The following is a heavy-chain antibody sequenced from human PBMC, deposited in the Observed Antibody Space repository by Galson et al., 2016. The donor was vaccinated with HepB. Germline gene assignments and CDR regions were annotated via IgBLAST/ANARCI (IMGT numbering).Heavy chain of an antibody. Sequence: SVKVSCKASGYSFTGYFIHWVRQATGQGLEWMGLIKPHSGGTKYAQKFQGRVTLTRDTPTSTVCMELTGLRSDDTAVYFCAREFNRHTVTTFYYYGMDVWGQGTTVTVSS. CDR1: GYSFTGYF. V-gene: IGHV1-2*02. J-gene: IGHJ6*02. D-gene: IGHD4-17*01. CDR2: IKPHSGGT. CDR3: AREFNRHTVTTFYYYGMDV.